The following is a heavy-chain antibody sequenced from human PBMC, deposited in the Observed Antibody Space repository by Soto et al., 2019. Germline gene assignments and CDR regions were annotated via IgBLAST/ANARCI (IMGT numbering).Heavy chain of an antibody. V-gene: IGHV4-30-2*01. CDR2: MYHSGST. D-gene: IGHD2-8*02. J-gene: IGHJ4*02. CDR3: ARDKITGLFDY. Sequence: PSETLSLTCAVSGGSISSGGYSWSWIRQPPGKGLEWIGYMYHSGSTYYNPSLKSRVTMSVDTSKNQFSLKLTSVTAADTAVYYCARDKITGLFDYWGQGTLVTVSS. CDR1: GGSISSGGYS.